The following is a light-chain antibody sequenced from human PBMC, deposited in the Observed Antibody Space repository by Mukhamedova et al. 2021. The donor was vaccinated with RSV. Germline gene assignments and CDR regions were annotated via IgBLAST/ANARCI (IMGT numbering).Light chain of an antibody. CDR1: SDVGAYNF. CDR3: GSYTTTSTVV. V-gene: IGLV2-14*01. Sequence: SDVGAYNFVSWYQQHPGKAPTIMIYEVSNRASGVSNRFSGSKSGNTASLTISGLQAEDEADYYCGSYTTTSTVVFGGGTKLAVL. J-gene: IGLJ2*01. CDR2: EVS.